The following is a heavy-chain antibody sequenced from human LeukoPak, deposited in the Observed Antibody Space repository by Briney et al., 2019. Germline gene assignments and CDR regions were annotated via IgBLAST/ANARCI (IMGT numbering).Heavy chain of an antibody. J-gene: IGHJ4*02. V-gene: IGHV3-7*01. CDR2: INQNGSEK. Sequence: GGSLRLSCAASGFTFSSYWMNWVRQAPGKGLEWVANINQNGSEKYYVDSVKGRFTISRDNAKNSLYLQMNSLRGEDTAVYYCARGGWNTYCSSTSCFDYWGQGTLVTVSS. CDR3: ARGGWNTYCSSTSCFDY. D-gene: IGHD2-2*01. CDR1: GFTFSSYW.